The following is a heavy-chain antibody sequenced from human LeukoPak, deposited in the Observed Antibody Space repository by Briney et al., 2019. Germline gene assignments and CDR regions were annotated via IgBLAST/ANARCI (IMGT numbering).Heavy chain of an antibody. Sequence: VASVKVSCKASGGTFSSYAISWVRQAPGQGLEWMGWISAYNGNTNYAQKLQGRVTMTTDTSTSTAYMELRSLRSDDTAVYYCARGASVYCTNGVCYYSFDAFDIWGQGTMVTVSS. CDR2: ISAYNGNT. J-gene: IGHJ3*02. CDR1: GGTFSSYA. V-gene: IGHV1-18*01. D-gene: IGHD2-8*01. CDR3: ARGASVYCTNGVCYYSFDAFDI.